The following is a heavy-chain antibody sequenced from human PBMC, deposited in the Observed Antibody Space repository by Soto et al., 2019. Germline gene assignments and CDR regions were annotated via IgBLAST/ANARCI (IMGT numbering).Heavy chain of an antibody. D-gene: IGHD2-15*01. V-gene: IGHV1-18*01. Sequence: ASVKVSCKASGYTFTSYGISWVRQAPGQGLEWMGWISAYNGNTNYAQKLQGRVTMSTDTSTSTAYMELRSLRSDDTAVYYCASTDCSGGSCYSEYYFDYWGQGTLVTVS. CDR2: ISAYNGNT. J-gene: IGHJ4*02. CDR1: GYTFTSYG. CDR3: ASTDCSGGSCYSEYYFDY.